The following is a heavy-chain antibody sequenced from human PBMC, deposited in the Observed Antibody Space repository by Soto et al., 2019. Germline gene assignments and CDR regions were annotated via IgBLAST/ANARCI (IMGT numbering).Heavy chain of an antibody. J-gene: IGHJ4*02. V-gene: IGHV1-46*01. CDR1: GYTFTSYY. CDR3: ATACCSSTSCYIGTIDY. Sequence: QVQLVQSGAEVKKPGASVKVSCKASGYTFTSYYMHWVRQAPGQGLEWMGIINPSGGSTSYAQKFQGRVTMTRDTSTSTVYMELSSLRSEDTAVYYCATACCSSTSCYIGTIDYWGQGTLVTVSS. D-gene: IGHD2-2*02. CDR2: INPSGGST.